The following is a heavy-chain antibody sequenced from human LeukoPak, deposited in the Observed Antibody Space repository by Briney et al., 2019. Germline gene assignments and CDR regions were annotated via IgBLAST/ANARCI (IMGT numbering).Heavy chain of an antibody. Sequence: ASVKVSCKASGYTFTSYYMHWVRQAPGQGLEWMGIINPSGGSTSYAQKFQGRVTMTRDTSTSTVYMELRNLRSEDTAVYCCERDFRATFGGVMASAFDYWGQGTLVTVSP. J-gene: IGHJ4*02. CDR1: GYTFTSYY. V-gene: IGHV1-46*01. D-gene: IGHD3-16*01. CDR2: INPSGGST. CDR3: ERDFRATFGGVMASAFDY.